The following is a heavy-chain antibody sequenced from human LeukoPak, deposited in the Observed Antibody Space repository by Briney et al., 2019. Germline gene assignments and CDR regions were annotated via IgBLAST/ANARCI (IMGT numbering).Heavy chain of an antibody. CDR1: GVSISGGGYS. J-gene: IGHJ4*02. CDR2: IYHSGST. CDR3: GSNGCSSYTCKTE. D-gene: IGHD2-2*01. Sequence: PSQTLSLTGAVSGVSISGGGYSWSWIRQPPGKSREWIGHIYHSGSTYYNPSLKSRVIISVDRSKNQFSRKLNAVTAADTAVYYCGSNGCSSYTCKTEWGQGTLVIVSS. V-gene: IGHV4-30-2*01.